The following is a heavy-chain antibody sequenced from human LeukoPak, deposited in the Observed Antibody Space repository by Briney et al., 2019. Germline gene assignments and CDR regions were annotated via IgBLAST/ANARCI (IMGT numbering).Heavy chain of an antibody. CDR3: AKDQMPLGGVVAATNFDY. J-gene: IGHJ4*02. V-gene: IGHV3-23*01. D-gene: IGHD2-15*01. Sequence: GGSLRLSCAASGFTFSSYAMSWVRQAPGKGLEWDSATSGSGGSTYYADSVKGRFTISRDNSKNTLYLQMNSLRAEDTAVYYCAKDQMPLGGVVAATNFDYWGQGTLVTVSS. CDR2: TSGSGGST. CDR1: GFTFSSYA.